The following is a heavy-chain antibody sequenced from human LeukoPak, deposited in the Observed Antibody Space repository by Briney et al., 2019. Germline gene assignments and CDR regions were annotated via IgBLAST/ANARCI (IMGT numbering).Heavy chain of an antibody. V-gene: IGHV3-23*01. Sequence: GGSLRLSCAASGFTFSSYAMRWVRQAPGKGLEGVSAISGRGGSTYYADSVKGRFTISRDNSKNTLYLQMNSLRAEDTAVYYCAKVSPEEYYFDYWGQGTLVTVSS. D-gene: IGHD3-10*01. CDR1: GFTFSSYA. CDR3: AKVSPEEYYFDY. J-gene: IGHJ4*02. CDR2: ISGRGGST.